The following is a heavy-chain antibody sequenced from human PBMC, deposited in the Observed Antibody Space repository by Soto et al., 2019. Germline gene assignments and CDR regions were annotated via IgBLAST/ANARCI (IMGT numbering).Heavy chain of an antibody. Sequence: SSVKVSCKASGGTFSSYAISWVRQAPGQGLEWMGGIIPIFGTANYAQKFQGRVTITADKSTSTAYMELSSRRSEDTAVYYCAGGYREVLRCLEGPGYYYYYYGMDVWGQGTTVTVSS. CDR1: GGTFSSYA. V-gene: IGHV1-69*06. CDR2: IIPIFGTA. D-gene: IGHD3-3*01. J-gene: IGHJ6*02. CDR3: AGGYREVLRCLEGPGYYYYYYGMDV.